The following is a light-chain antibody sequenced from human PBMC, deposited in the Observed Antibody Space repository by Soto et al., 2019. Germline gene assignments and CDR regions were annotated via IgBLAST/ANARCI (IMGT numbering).Light chain of an antibody. CDR1: SSNVGSNS. J-gene: IGLJ1*01. Sequence: QSVLTQPPSASRAPGQRVIVSCSGGSSNVGSNSVNWYQHLPGSAPKLLIFSNNQRPSGVPDRLSGSKSGTSASLAIGGLQSDDEADYYCAAWDDSLSAYVFGSGTKLTVL. CDR2: SNN. V-gene: IGLV1-44*01. CDR3: AAWDDSLSAYV.